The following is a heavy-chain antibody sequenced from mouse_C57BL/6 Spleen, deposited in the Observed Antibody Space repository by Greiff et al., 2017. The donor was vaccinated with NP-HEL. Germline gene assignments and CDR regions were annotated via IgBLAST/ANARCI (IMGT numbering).Heavy chain of an antibody. CDR3: ARSGFIPTVVGYYFDY. CDR1: GYTFTSYW. CDR2: IDPSDSYT. Sequence: VQLQQPGAELVMPGASVKLSCKASGYTFTSYWMHWVKQRPGQGLEWIGEIDPSDSYTNYNQKFKGKSTLTVDKSSSTAYMQRSSLTSEDSAVYYCARSGFIPTVVGYYFDYWGQGTTLTVSS. D-gene: IGHD1-1*01. J-gene: IGHJ2*01. V-gene: IGHV1-69*01.